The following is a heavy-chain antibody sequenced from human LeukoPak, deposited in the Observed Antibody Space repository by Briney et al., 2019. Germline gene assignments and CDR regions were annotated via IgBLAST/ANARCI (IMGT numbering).Heavy chain of an antibody. CDR1: GGSFSGYY. D-gene: IGHD5-12*01. J-gene: IGHJ4*02. CDR3: ARGFGYSGYEGYY. Sequence: SETLSLTCAVYGGSFSGYYWSWIRQPPGKGLEWIGEINHSGSTNYNPSLKSRVTISVDTSKNQFSLKLSSVTAADTAVYYCARGFGYSGYEGYYWGQGTLVTVSS. CDR2: INHSGST. V-gene: IGHV4-34*01.